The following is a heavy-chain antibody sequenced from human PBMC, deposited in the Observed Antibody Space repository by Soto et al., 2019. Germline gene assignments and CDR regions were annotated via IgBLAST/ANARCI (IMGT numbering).Heavy chain of an antibody. J-gene: IGHJ4*02. CDR3: TTADYDFWSGYYTGY. CDR2: IKSKTDGGTT. Sequence: SVSNAWMNWVRPAPGKGLEWVGRIKSKTDGGTTDYAAPVKGRFTISRDDSKNTLYLQMNSLKTEDTAVYYCTTADYDFWSGYYTGYWGQGTLVTVSS. D-gene: IGHD3-3*01. CDR1: SVSNAW. V-gene: IGHV3-15*07.